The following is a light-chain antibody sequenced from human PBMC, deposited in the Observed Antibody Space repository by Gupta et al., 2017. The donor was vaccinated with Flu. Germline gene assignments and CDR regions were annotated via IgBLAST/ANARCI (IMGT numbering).Light chain of an antibody. V-gene: IGKV1-5*03. CDR2: RAS. J-gene: IGKJ4*01. CDR1: QSISSW. CDR3: QQDNNYWVS. Sequence: DIQMTPSPSTLSASVGDRVTIRCRASQSISSWLAWYQQKPGKAPKLLIYRASTLESGVPPRFSGSGSGTEFTLTITSLQPDDFATYYCQQDNNYWVSFGGGTKVEIK.